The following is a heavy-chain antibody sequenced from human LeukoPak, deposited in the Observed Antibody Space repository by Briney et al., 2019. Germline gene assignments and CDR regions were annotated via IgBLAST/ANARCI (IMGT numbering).Heavy chain of an antibody. J-gene: IGHJ5*02. V-gene: IGHV3-13*01. Sequence: PGGSLRLSCAASGFVSGFAFSRYDFHWVRQRAGEGLEWVSAIGTSGGTYYADFVEGRFTITRDDANNFLYLQMNSLRADDTAVYYCARGGLAYNDEKSFAAWGQGTLVTVSS. CDR1: GFVSGFAFSRYD. D-gene: IGHD1-1*01. CDR3: ARGGLAYNDEKSFAA. CDR2: IGTSGGT.